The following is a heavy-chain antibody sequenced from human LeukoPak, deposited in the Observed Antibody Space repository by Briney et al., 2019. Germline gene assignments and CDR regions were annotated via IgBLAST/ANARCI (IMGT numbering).Heavy chain of an antibody. D-gene: IGHD4-17*01. J-gene: IGHJ6*04. CDR2: IFYLGST. Sequence: SETLSLTCTVSGGSISSGNYYWGWIRQPPGKGLEWIGSIFYLGSTYYNPSLKSRVTISLDTSKNQFSLKLSSVTAADTAVYYCARYFDYGDYNMDVWGKGTTVTVSS. CDR3: ARYFDYGDYNMDV. V-gene: IGHV4-39*07. CDR1: GGSISSGNYY.